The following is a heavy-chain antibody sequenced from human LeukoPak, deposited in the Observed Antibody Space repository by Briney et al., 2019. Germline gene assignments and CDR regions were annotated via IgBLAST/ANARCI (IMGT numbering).Heavy chain of an antibody. J-gene: IGHJ6*03. CDR1: GYTFTGYY. Sequence: ASVKVSCKASGYTFTGYYMHWVRQAPGQGLEWMGWINPNSGGTNYAQKFQGRVTMTRDTSISTAYMGLSRLRSDDTAVYYCARAETYYDFWSGYYTPYYMDVWGKGTTVTVSS. D-gene: IGHD3-3*01. CDR3: ARAETYYDFWSGYYTPYYMDV. V-gene: IGHV1-2*02. CDR2: INPNSGGT.